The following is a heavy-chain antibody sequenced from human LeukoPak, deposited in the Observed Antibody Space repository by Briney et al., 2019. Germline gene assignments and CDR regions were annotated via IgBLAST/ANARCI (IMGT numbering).Heavy chain of an antibody. CDR1: GFTLSNAW. CDR2: IKSKTDGGTT. J-gene: IGHJ3*02. V-gene: IGHV3-15*01. D-gene: IGHD5-24*01. CDR3: TTEGMADDAFDI. Sequence: GGSLRLSCAASGFTLSNAWMSWVRQAPGKGLEWVGRIKSKTDGGTTDYAAPVKGRFTISRDDSKNTLYLQMNSLKTEDTAVYYCTTEGMADDAFDIWGQGTMVTVSS.